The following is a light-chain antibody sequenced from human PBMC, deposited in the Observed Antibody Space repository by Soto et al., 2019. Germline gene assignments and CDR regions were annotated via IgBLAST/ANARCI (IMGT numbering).Light chain of an antibody. CDR3: QKYDSAPWT. CDR2: AAS. Sequence: DIQMTQSPSSLAASVGDRVIITCRASQGIGNSLAWYQQKPGRIPNLLMYAASTLLSGVPSRFSGSGSGTDFTLTISSLQPEDVATYYCQKYDSAPWTFGQGTKVEIK. CDR1: QGIGNS. J-gene: IGKJ1*01. V-gene: IGKV1-27*01.